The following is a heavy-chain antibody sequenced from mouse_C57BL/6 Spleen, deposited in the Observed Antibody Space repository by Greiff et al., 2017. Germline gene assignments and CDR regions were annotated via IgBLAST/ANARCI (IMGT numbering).Heavy chain of an antibody. Sequence: QVQLQQPGAELVRPGTSVKLSCKASGYTFTSYWMHWVKQRPGQGLEWIGVIDPSDSYTNYNQKFKGKATLTVDTSSSTAYMQHSSLTSEDSAVYVCAREGTVVALDAMGYWGQGTSVTVSS. D-gene: IGHD1-1*01. CDR2: IDPSDSYT. CDR3: AREGTVVALDAMGY. J-gene: IGHJ4*01. CDR1: GYTFTSYW. V-gene: IGHV1-59*01.